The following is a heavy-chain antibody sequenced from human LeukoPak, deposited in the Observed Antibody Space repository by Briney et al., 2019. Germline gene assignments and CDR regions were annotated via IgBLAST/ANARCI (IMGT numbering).Heavy chain of an antibody. V-gene: IGHV3-73*01. CDR2: IRSKANSYAT. CDR3: TRHWGIAAPFDY. D-gene: IGHD6-13*01. Sequence: PGGSLRLSCAASGFTFSGSAMHWVRQASGKGLEWVGRIRSKANSYATAYAASVKGRFTISRDDPKNTAYLQMNSLKTEDTAVYYCTRHWGIAAPFDYWGQGTLVTVSS. CDR1: GFTFSGSA. J-gene: IGHJ4*02.